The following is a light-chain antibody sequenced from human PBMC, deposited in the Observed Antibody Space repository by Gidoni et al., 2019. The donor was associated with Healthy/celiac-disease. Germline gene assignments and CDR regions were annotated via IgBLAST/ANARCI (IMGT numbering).Light chain of an antibody. CDR3: QQYGSSPRT. CDR1: QSVSSSY. Sequence: VLPQSPGTLSLSPGERATLSCRASQSVSSSYLAWYQQKPGQAPRLLIYGASSRATGIPDRFSGSGSGTDFTLTISRLEPEDFAVDYCQQYGSSPRTFGQGTKVEIK. V-gene: IGKV3-20*01. CDR2: GAS. J-gene: IGKJ1*01.